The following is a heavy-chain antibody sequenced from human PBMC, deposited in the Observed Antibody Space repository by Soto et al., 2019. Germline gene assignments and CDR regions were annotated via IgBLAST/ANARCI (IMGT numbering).Heavy chain of an antibody. Sequence: GGSLRLSFAASGFTFNSYAMNWVRQAPGKGLAWVSAIGTDGNTYYANSVKGRFTISRDNSRTTLYLQMNSLRVEDTALYYCVRKYPGTRPFDYWGQGTLVTVPQ. CDR1: GFTFNSYA. J-gene: IGHJ4*01. D-gene: IGHD2-2*01. V-gene: IGHV3-23*01. CDR2: IGTDGNT. CDR3: VRKYPGTRPFDY.